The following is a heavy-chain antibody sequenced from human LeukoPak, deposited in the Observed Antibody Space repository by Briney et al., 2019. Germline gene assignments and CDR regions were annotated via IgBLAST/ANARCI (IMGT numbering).Heavy chain of an antibody. Sequence: GGSLRLSCAASGFTFSAYTLNWVRQAPGKGLEWVSSISSTSTYIHYADSVKGRFTISRDNAKNSLYLQMNSLRAEDTAVYYCASLRPIGQPYDAFDIWGRGTMVTVSS. V-gene: IGHV3-21*01. J-gene: IGHJ3*02. CDR3: ASLRPIGQPYDAFDI. D-gene: IGHD1-26*01. CDR1: GFTFSAYT. CDR2: ISSTSTYI.